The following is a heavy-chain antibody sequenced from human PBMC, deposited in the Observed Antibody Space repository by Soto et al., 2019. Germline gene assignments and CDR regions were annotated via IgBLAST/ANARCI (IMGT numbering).Heavy chain of an antibody. D-gene: IGHD2-15*01. CDR3: ARGAGYCSGGSCYSHFDY. V-gene: IGHV4-30-2*01. J-gene: IGHJ4*02. CDR2: IYHSGST. Sequence: SETLSLTCAVSGGSISSGGYSWSWIRQPPGKGLEWIGYIYHSGSTYYNPSLKSRVTISVDRSKNQFSLKLSSVTAADTAVYYCARGAGYCSGGSCYSHFDYWGQGTLVTVSS. CDR1: GGSISSGGYS.